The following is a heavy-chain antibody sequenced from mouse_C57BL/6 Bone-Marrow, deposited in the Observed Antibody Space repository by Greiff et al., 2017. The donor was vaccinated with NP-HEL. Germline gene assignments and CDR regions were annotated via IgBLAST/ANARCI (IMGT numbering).Heavy chain of an antibody. D-gene: IGHD1-3*01. CDR3: ARASGNYRYFDV. CDR1: GYAFSSYW. CDR2: IYPGDGDT. V-gene: IGHV1-80*01. J-gene: IGHJ1*03. Sequence: VQLQQSGAELVKPGASVKISCKASGYAFSSYWMNWVKQRPGKGLEWIGQIYPGDGDTNYNGKFKGKATLTADKSSSTAYMQLSSLTSEDSAVYFCARASGNYRYFDVWGTGTTVTVSS.